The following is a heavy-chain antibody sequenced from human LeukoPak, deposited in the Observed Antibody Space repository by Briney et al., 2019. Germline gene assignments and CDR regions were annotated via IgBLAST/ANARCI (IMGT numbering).Heavy chain of an antibody. D-gene: IGHD5/OR15-5a*01. Sequence: PGGSLRLSCAASGFTFDDYAMHWVRQAPGKGLEWVSGISWNSGSIGYADSAKGRFTISRDNAKNSLYLQMNSLRAEDTALYYCAKCQGWFDPWGQGTLVTVSS. CDR1: GFTFDDYA. V-gene: IGHV3-9*01. J-gene: IGHJ5*02. CDR2: ISWNSGSI. CDR3: AKCQGWFDP.